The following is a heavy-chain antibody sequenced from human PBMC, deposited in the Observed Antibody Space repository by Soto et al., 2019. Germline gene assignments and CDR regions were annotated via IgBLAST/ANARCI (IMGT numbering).Heavy chain of an antibody. Sequence: SETLSLTCTVSGGSISSYYWSWIRQPPGKGLEWIGYIYYSGSTNYNPSLKSRVTISVDTSKNQFSLKLSSVTAADTAVYYCAVIAARPGAAFDIWGQVTMVTVS. CDR2: IYYSGST. D-gene: IGHD6-6*01. V-gene: IGHV4-59*01. CDR3: AVIAARPGAAFDI. CDR1: GGSISSYY. J-gene: IGHJ3*02.